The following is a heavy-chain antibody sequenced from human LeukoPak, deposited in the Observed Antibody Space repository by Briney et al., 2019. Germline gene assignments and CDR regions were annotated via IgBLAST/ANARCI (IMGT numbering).Heavy chain of an antibody. CDR3: AKELPCSSTSCSYFDS. CDR1: GFTFSSYG. J-gene: IGHJ4*02. D-gene: IGHD2-2*01. V-gene: IGHV3-30*02. Sequence: GGSLRLSCAASGFTFSSYGMHWVCKAPGKGLEWVAFIRFDGSNNYYADSVRGRFTISRDNSKSTLYLQMNSLRAEDTAVYYCAKELPCSSTSCSYFDSWGQGTLVTVSS. CDR2: IRFDGSNN.